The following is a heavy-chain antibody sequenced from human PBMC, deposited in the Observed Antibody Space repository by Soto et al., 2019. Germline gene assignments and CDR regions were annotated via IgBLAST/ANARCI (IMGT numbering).Heavy chain of an antibody. J-gene: IGHJ4*02. CDR2: ISGSGGST. Sequence: GESLKISCAASGFTFSSYAMSWVRQAPGKGLEWVSAISGSGGSTYYADSVKGRFTISRDNSKNTLYLQMNSLRAEDTAVYYCEVTTGGPEGMLGVQGFLVTVYS. D-gene: IGHD4-17*01. CDR3: EVTTGGPEGML. CDR1: GFTFSSYA. V-gene: IGHV3-23*01.